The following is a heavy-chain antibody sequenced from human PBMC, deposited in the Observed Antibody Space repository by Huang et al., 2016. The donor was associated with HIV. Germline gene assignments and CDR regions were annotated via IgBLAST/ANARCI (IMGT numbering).Heavy chain of an antibody. Sequence: EVQLEEFGGRLVQPGRSLRLSCATYGFKFDDYAMHWVRQVAGGGRVWVSGISWNSGERLYADSVRGRFAISRDNAVKSLYLQMDSLRREDTALYYCVKDRRMRGSGWTFFDNWGQGTLVDVSS. J-gene: IGHJ4*02. CDR1: GFKFDDYA. D-gene: IGHD6-19*01. V-gene: IGHV3-9*01. CDR3: VKDRRMRGSGWTFFDN. CDR2: ISWNSGER.